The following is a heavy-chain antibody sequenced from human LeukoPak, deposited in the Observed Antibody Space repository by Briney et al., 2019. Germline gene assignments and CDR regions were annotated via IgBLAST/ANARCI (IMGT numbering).Heavy chain of an antibody. D-gene: IGHD2-15*01. CDR1: GDSFTSYW. CDR3: ARRYCGGGSCYKLFYFYGMDV. V-gene: IGHV5-10-1*01. Sequence: GESLRSSCKGAGDSFTSYWVSCVRQMPGKGLEWMGRIDPSDSYTNYSPSFQGHVTISADKSISTAYLQWSSLKASDTAMYYCARRYCGGGSCYKLFYFYGMDVWGQGTTVTVSS. CDR2: IDPSDSYT. J-gene: IGHJ6*02.